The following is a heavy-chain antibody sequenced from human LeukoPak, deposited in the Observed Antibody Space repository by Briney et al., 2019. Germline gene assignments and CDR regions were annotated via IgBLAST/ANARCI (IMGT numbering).Heavy chain of an antibody. J-gene: IGHJ4*02. Sequence: GASVKVTCKGSGYTFNGYYMHWVRQAPGQGLEWMGWINPNSGATEYAHKFQGRVTMTRDSSSNTGYLELSRLTVDDTAIYYCTREGIAARPRGKNDYWGQGTLVTVSS. D-gene: IGHD6-6*01. V-gene: IGHV1-2*02. CDR1: GYTFNGYY. CDR3: TREGIAARPRGKNDY. CDR2: INPNSGAT.